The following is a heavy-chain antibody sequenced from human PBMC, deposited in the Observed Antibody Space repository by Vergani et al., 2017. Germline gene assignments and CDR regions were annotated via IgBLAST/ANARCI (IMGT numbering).Heavy chain of an antibody. J-gene: IGHJ4*02. CDR3: ARVFDDSSGRRSDY. CDR1: GYSISSGYY. CDR2: ISHSGST. V-gene: IGHV4-38-2*02. Sequence: QVQLQESGPGLVKPSETLSLTCTVSGYSISSGYYWGWIRQPPGKGLEWIGSISHSGSTYYNPSLKSRVTISVDTSKNQFSLKLSSVTAADTAVYYCARVFDDSSGRRSDYWGQGTLVTVSS. D-gene: IGHD3-22*01.